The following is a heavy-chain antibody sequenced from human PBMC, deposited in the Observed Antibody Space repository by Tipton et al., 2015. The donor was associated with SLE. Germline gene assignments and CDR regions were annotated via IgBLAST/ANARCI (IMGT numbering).Heavy chain of an antibody. D-gene: IGHD2-15*01. CDR3: TRLGFCSGGVCYFDY. J-gene: IGHJ4*02. CDR1: GFTFSIYS. V-gene: IGHV3-73*01. Sequence: SLRLSCVASGFTFSIYSMNWVRHAPGKGLEWVGRIRNEANSYATAYAASVKGRFTVSRDDSKNTAYLQMNSLQTEDTAVYYCTRLGFCSGGVCYFDYWGQGTLVTVSS. CDR2: IRNEANSYAT.